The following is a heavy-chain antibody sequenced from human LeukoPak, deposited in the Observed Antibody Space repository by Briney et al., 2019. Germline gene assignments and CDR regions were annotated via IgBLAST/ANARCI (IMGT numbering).Heavy chain of an antibody. J-gene: IGHJ4*02. CDR3: TTFFYYDIEGPY. Sequence: PGGPLRLSCAASGFIVSDAWMTWIRQAPGKGLEWVGRIKSTSAGGTTDYAAPVEGRFTISRDDSENTLFLQMMSLKTEDTAIYYCTTFFYYDIEGPYWGQGTLVSVSS. V-gene: IGHV3-15*01. CDR1: GFIVSDAW. CDR2: IKSTSAGGTT. D-gene: IGHD3-9*01.